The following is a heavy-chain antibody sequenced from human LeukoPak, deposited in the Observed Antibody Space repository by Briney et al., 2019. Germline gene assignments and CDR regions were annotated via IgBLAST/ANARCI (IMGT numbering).Heavy chain of an antibody. CDR3: TLYNY. CDR1: GGTFSSYA. Sequence: GASVKVSCKASGGTFSSYAISWVRQAPGQGLEWMGCINPDNGYTTYSQEFQGRVTITRDTSASTAYMELSSLRSEDLAVYYCTLYNYWGQGTLVTVSS. J-gene: IGHJ4*02. D-gene: IGHD2-2*02. CDR2: INPDNGYT. V-gene: IGHV1-3*03.